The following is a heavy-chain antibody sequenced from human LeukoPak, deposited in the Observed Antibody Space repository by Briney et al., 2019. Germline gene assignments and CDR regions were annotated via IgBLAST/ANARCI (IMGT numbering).Heavy chain of an antibody. V-gene: IGHV3-30*02. CDR1: GFTFSSYG. D-gene: IGHD2-2*01. Sequence: PGGSPRLSCAASGFTFSSYGMHWVRQAPGKGLEWVAFIRYDGSNKYYADSVKGRFTISRDNSKNTLYLQMNSLRAEDTAVYYCAKDRIVIVPAAFDYWGQGTLVTVSS. J-gene: IGHJ4*02. CDR2: IRYDGSNK. CDR3: AKDRIVIVPAAFDY.